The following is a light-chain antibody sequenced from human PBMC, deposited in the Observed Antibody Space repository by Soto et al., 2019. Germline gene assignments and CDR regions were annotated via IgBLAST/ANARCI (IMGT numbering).Light chain of an antibody. CDR1: QSVSSY. CDR3: QQRSNWPPIT. V-gene: IGKV3-11*01. J-gene: IGKJ5*01. Sequence: SVLELSPPSLSFSPRERAILSCRVSQSVSSYLAWYQQKPGQAPRLLIYDASNRATGIPARFSGSGSGTDFTLTISSLEPEDFAVYYCQQRSNWPPITFGQGTGLEI. CDR2: DAS.